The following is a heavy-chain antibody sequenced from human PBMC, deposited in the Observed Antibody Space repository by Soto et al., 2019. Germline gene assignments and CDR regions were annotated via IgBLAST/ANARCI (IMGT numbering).Heavy chain of an antibody. Sequence: EVQLVESGGGLIQPGGSLRLSCAASGFTVSSNYMSWVRQAPGKGLEWVSVIYSGGSTYYADSVKGRFTISRDNSKNTLYLQMNSLTAEDTAVYYCTRVVSSSWSYYYYYGMDVWGQGTTVTVSS. CDR2: IYSGGST. J-gene: IGHJ6*02. CDR1: GFTVSSNY. V-gene: IGHV3-53*01. D-gene: IGHD6-13*01. CDR3: TRVVSSSWSYYYYYGMDV.